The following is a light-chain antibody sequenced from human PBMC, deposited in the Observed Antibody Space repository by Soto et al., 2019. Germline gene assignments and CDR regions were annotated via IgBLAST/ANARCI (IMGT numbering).Light chain of an antibody. Sequence: EIGLTQSPCTLSLSPGARATPYCSASQSVSSSNLAWYQQKPGQAPRLLIYGASSRATGIPDRFSGSGSGTDFTLTISRLEPEDFAVYYCQQYGVSQGPFGGGAKVAI. CDR1: QSVSSSN. CDR3: QQYGVSQGP. J-gene: IGKJ4*01. V-gene: IGKV3-20*01. CDR2: GAS.